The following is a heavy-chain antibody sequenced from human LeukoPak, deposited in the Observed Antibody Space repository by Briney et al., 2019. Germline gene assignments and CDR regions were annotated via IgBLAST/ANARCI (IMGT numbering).Heavy chain of an antibody. V-gene: IGHV3-30*02. CDR1: GFTFSSCT. CDR2: IRYDGSNK. D-gene: IGHD5-18*01. Sequence: GGSLRLSCAASGFTFSSCTMIWVRQAPGKGLEWVAFIRYDGSNKYYADSVKGRFTISRDNSKNTLYLQMNSLRAEDTAVYYCAKDPRDHSYGWSWRYFDYWGQGTLVTVSS. CDR3: AKDPRDHSYGWSWRYFDY. J-gene: IGHJ4*02.